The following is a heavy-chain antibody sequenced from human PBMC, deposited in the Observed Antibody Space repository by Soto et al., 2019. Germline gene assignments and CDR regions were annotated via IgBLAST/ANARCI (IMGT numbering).Heavy chain of an antibody. CDR1: GGSIGSGGYY. Sequence: PSETLSLTCTVSGGSIGSGGYYWGWIRQHPGKGLEWIGYIYYSGSTYYNPSLKSRVTISVDTSKNQFSLKLSSVTAADTAVYYCARGSYYDSSGYYGGWGQGTLVTVSS. J-gene: IGHJ4*02. CDR3: ARGSYYDSSGYYGG. CDR2: IYYSGST. D-gene: IGHD3-22*01. V-gene: IGHV4-31*03.